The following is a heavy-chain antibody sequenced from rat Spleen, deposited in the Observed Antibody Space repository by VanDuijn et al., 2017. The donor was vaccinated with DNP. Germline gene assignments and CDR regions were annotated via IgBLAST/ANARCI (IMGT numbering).Heavy chain of an antibody. CDR1: GFTFSDYS. D-gene: IGHD4-3*01. CDR2: IVYDGSSS. CDR3: ARWYSSGFCFDY. Sequence: EVQLVESGGGLVQPGRSLKLSCAASGFTFSDYSMAWVRQAPKKGLEWVATIVYDGSSSYYGDSVTGRFTISRDNAKNTLYLQMNSLRSEDMATYYCARWYSSGFCFDYWGQGVMVTVSS. V-gene: IGHV5-7*01. J-gene: IGHJ2*01.